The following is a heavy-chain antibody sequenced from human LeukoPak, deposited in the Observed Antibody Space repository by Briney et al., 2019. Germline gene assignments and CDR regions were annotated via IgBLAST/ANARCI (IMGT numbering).Heavy chain of an antibody. CDR1: GSTFTSYG. D-gene: IGHD6-13*01. CDR3: ARDRKRIAAARPYFDY. V-gene: IGHV1-18*01. CDR2: ISAYNGDT. J-gene: IGHJ4*02. Sequence: GASGKLSCKASGSTFTSYGISRGRQAPGQGLEWMGWISAYNGDTNYAQKLQGRVAMTTDTSTGTAYMELRSLRSDDKAVYYCARDRKRIAAARPYFDYWGQGGLVTVSS.